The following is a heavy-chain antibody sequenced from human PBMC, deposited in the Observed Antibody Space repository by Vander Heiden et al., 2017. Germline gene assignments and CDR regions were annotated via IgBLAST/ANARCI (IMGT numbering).Heavy chain of an antibody. CDR3: ARLGSSSFLSWFDP. D-gene: IGHD6-6*01. Sequence: QLQLQESGPGLVKPSETLPLTCTASGGSISSSSYYWGWIRQPPGKGLEWIGSIYYSGSTYYNPSLKSRVTISVDTSKNQFSLKLSSVTAADTAVYYCARLGSSSFLSWFDPWGQGTLVTVSS. V-gene: IGHV4-39*01. CDR1: GGSISSSSYY. J-gene: IGHJ5*02. CDR2: IYYSGST.